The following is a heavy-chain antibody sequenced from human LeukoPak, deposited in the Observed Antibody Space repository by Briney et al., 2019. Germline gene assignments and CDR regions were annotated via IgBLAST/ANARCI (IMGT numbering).Heavy chain of an antibody. V-gene: IGHV3-30-3*01. J-gene: IGHJ4*02. CDR1: GFTFSSYA. Sequence: GESLRLSCAASGFTFSSYAMHWVRQAPGKGLEWVADISYDGSNKYYADSVKGRLTISRDNSKSTLYLQMNSLRAEDTATYYCARSPYYDILAGFYYYFDYWGQGTLVTVSS. CDR3: ARSPYYDILAGFYYYFDY. CDR2: ISYDGSNK. D-gene: IGHD3-9*01.